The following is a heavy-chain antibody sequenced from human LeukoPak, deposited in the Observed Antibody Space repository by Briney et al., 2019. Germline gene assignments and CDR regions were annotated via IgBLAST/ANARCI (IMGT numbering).Heavy chain of an antibody. CDR1: GGSISNNY. V-gene: IGHV4-59*04. CDR3: ARHSPYYYYGMDV. Sequence: PSETLSLTCTVSGGSISNNYWSWFRQPPGKGLEWIGYIYYSGSTYYNPSLKSRVTISVDTSKNQFSLKLSSVTAADTAVYYCARHSPYYYYGMDVWGQGTTVTVSS. CDR2: IYYSGST. D-gene: IGHD6-13*01. J-gene: IGHJ6*02.